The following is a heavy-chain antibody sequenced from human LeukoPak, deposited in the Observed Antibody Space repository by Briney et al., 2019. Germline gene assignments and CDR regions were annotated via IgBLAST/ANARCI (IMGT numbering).Heavy chain of an antibody. CDR2: IYYSGST. V-gene: IGHV4-39*01. J-gene: IGHJ3*02. Sequence: SETLSLTCTVSGGSISSSSYYWGWIRQPPGKGLEWIGSIYYSGSTYYNPSLKSRVTISVDTSKNQFSLKLSSVTAADTAVYYCASTPMISGEPGAFDIWGQGTMVTVSS. CDR3: ASTPMISGEPGAFDI. CDR1: GGSISSSSYY. D-gene: IGHD1-14*01.